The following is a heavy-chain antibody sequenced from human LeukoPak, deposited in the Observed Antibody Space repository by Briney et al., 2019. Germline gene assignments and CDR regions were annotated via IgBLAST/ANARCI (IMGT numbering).Heavy chain of an antibody. CDR2: ISGSGGST. J-gene: IGHJ4*02. D-gene: IGHD6-13*01. Sequence: GGSLRLSCAASGFTFSSYAMSWVRQAPGKGLEWVSAISGSGGSTYYADSVKGRFTISRDNSKNTLYLQMNSLRAEDTAVYYCAKASIPHPGYSSSWYSNYFDYWGQGTLVTVSS. CDR1: GFTFSSYA. CDR3: AKASIPHPGYSSSWYSNYFDY. V-gene: IGHV3-23*01.